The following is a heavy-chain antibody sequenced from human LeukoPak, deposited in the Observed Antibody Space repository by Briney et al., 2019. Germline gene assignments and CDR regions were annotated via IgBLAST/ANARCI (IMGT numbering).Heavy chain of an antibody. CDR1: GYSFTSYW. CDR3: ARRRVAASRSVWYFDL. V-gene: IGHV5-10-1*01. CDR2: IDPSDSYT. D-gene: IGHD6-19*01. J-gene: IGHJ2*01. Sequence: GESLKISCKGSGYSFTSYWISWVRQMPGKGLEWMGRIDPSDSYTSYSPSFQGHVTISADKSISTAYLQWSSLKASDTAMYYCARRRVAASRSVWYFDLWGRGTLVTVSS.